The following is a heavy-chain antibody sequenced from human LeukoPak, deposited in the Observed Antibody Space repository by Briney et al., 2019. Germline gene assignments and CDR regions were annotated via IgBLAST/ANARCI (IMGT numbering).Heavy chain of an antibody. V-gene: IGHV3-30-3*01. CDR3: ARFLEIAAAGTGFDY. Sequence: GGSLRLSCAASGFTFSSYAMHWVRQAPGKGLEWVAVISYDGSNKYYADSVKGRFTISRDNSKNTLYLQMNSLRAEDTAVYYCARFLEIAAAGTGFDYWGQGTLVTVSS. CDR1: GFTFSSYA. D-gene: IGHD6-13*01. CDR2: ISYDGSNK. J-gene: IGHJ4*02.